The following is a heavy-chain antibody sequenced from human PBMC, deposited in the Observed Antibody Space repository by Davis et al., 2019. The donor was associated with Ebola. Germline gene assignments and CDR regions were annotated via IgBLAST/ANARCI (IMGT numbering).Heavy chain of an antibody. CDR1: GASISSGDFH. D-gene: IGHD1-26*01. CDR3: ARGVYSGTFEAWGH. CDR2: IYNSGST. Sequence: SETLSLTCTVSGASISSGDFHWSWIRQHPATGLEWIGYIYNSGSTFYNPSLKRRVTISVDTSKNLFSLELTSVTAADTAVYYCARGVYSGTFEAWGHWGPGTLVTVSS. V-gene: IGHV4-31*03. J-gene: IGHJ4*02.